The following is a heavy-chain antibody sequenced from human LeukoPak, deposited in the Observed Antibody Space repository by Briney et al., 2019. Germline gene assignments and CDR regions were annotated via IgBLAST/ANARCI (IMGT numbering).Heavy chain of an antibody. V-gene: IGHV3-20*04. D-gene: IGHD3-10*02. CDR3: ARAGRKSRGVDLVRKKETGYYYYMDV. J-gene: IGHJ6*03. CDR2: INWNGGRT. Sequence: PGGSLRLSCAASGFTFNDYGMSWVRQAPGKGLEWVSGINWNGGRTGYADSMKGRFIISRDNAKNSLYLQMNSLRAEDTAVYYCARAGRKSRGVDLVRKKETGYYYYMDVWGKGTTVTVSS. CDR1: GFTFNDYG.